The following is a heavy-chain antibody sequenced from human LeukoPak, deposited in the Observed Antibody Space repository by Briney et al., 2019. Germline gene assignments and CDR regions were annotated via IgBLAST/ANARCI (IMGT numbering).Heavy chain of an antibody. CDR2: IYYSGST. CDR3: ARHVTVSTVDY. Sequence: PSETLSLTCTVSGGSISSYYWSWIRQPPGKGLEWIGYIYYSGSTNYNPSLKSRVTISVDTSKNQFFLKLSSVTAADTAVYYCARHVTVSTVDYWGQGTLVTVSS. D-gene: IGHD2/OR15-2a*01. CDR1: GGSISSYY. V-gene: IGHV4-59*08. J-gene: IGHJ4*02.